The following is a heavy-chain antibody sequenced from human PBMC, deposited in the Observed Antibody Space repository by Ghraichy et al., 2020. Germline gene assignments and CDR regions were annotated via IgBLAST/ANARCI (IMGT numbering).Heavy chain of an antibody. D-gene: IGHD3-10*01. Sequence: LETLSLTCIVSGGSISGYYWTWIRQPPGKGLEWIAYKYFSGSTNYNPSLKSRITISVDTSKNQFSLKLTSVTTADTAVYYCVRGRGGSGSYYDNWGQGSLVIVSS. V-gene: IGHV4-59*01. CDR3: VRGRGGSGSYYDN. CDR2: KYFSGST. J-gene: IGHJ4*02. CDR1: GGSISGYY.